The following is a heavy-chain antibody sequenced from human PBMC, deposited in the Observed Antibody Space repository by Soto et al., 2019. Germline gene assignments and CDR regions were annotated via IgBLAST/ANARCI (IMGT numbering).Heavy chain of an antibody. CDR3: ARGRGGTN. V-gene: IGHV4-34*01. D-gene: IGHD1-26*01. CDR1: GGSFSGYY. Sequence: SETLSLTCAVYGGSFSGYYWSWIRQPPGKGLEWIGEINHSGSTNYNPSLKSRVTISVDTSKNQFSLKLSSVTAADTAVYYCARGRGGTNWGQGTLVTVSS. J-gene: IGHJ4*02. CDR2: INHSGST.